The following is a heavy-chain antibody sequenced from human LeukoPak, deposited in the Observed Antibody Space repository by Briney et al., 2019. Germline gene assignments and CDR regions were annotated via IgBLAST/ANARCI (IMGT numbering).Heavy chain of an antibody. CDR3: ASGYYEETKKIYYFDY. Sequence: ASVKVSCKASGDTFSSYAISWVRQAPGQGLEWMGGIIPIFGTANYAQKFQGRVTITADESTSTAYMELSSLRSEDTAVYYCASGYYEETKKIYYFDYWGQGTLVTVSS. CDR2: IIPIFGTA. V-gene: IGHV1-69*13. CDR1: GDTFSSYA. J-gene: IGHJ4*02. D-gene: IGHD3-3*01.